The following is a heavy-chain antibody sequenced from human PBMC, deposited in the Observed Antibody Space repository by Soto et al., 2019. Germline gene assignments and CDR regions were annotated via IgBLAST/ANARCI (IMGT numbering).Heavy chain of an antibody. V-gene: IGHV3-30*18. J-gene: IGHJ4*02. CDR1: GFTFSSYG. CDR3: AKDRATRGYDSSGCTDY. D-gene: IGHD3-22*01. Sequence: PGGSLRLSCAASGFTFSSYGMHWVRQAPGKGLEWVAVISYDGSNKYYADSVKGRFTISRDNSKNTLYLQMNSLRAEDTAVYYCAKDRATRGYDSSGCTDYWGQGTLVTVSS. CDR2: ISYDGSNK.